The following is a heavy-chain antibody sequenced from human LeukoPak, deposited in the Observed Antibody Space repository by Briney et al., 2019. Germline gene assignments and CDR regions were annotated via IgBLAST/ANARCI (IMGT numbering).Heavy chain of an antibody. J-gene: IGHJ4*02. V-gene: IGHV1-2*02. CDR3: AYGTTWHAG. Sequence: ASVKVSCKTSGYTFTAYYMHWVRQAPGQGLEWMGWINPNSGGTDYAQKFQGRVTMTRDTSITTAYMDLSRLTSDDTAVYYCAYGTTWHAGWGQGTLVTVSS. CDR1: GYTFTAYY. D-gene: IGHD3-10*01. CDR2: INPNSGGT.